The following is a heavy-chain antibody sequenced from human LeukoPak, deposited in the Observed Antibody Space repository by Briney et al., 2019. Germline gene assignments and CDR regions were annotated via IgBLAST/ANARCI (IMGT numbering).Heavy chain of an antibody. V-gene: IGHV3-48*03. CDR3: ARGTYYFEK. CDR1: GFTFNTYE. D-gene: IGHD1-7*01. J-gene: IGHJ4*02. Sequence: PGGSLRLSCAASGFTFNTYEMNWVRQAPGKGLEWVSYISGSGTTMYYADSVKGRFTISRDNARNSLYLQMNSPRAEDTAVYYCARGTYYFEKWGQGTLVTVSS. CDR2: ISGSGTTM.